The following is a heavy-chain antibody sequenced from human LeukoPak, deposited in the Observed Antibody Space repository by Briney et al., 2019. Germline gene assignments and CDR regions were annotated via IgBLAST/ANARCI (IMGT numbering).Heavy chain of an antibody. V-gene: IGHV3-30-3*01. J-gene: IGHJ4*02. CDR1: GFTFSSYA. Sequence: GGSLRLSCSASGFTFSSYAMHWVRQAPGKGLEWVAVISYDGSNKYYADSVKGRFTISRDNSKNTLYLQMNSLRAEDTAVYYCARETGSAVGSTDFDYWGQGTLVTVSS. CDR2: ISYDGSNK. CDR3: ARETGSAVGSTDFDY. D-gene: IGHD4-17*01.